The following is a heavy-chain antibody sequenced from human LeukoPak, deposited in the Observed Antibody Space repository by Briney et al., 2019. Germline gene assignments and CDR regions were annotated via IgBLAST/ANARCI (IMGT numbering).Heavy chain of an antibody. D-gene: IGHD3-16*02. CDR1: GASIRNYY. Sequence: PSETLSLTCTVSGASIRNYYWSWIRQPPGKGLEWIGHIYHSGVTNYNPSLKSRVAISVDTSKNQFSLKLSSVTAADTALYYCARVGDRGVIGFFDLWGRDTLVTVSS. CDR3: ARVGDRGVIGFFDL. CDR2: IYHSGVT. J-gene: IGHJ2*01. V-gene: IGHV4-59*01.